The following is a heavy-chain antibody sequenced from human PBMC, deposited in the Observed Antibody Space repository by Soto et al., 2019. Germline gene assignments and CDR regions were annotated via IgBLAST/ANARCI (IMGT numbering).Heavy chain of an antibody. CDR2: IDASGNT. CDR1: VDSISTYY. D-gene: IGHD6-13*01. Sequence: PSETLSLTCTVSVDSISTYYWSWIRRPAGKGLEWIGRIDASGNTNYNPSLKSRVTMSADTSKKQFSLKLTSVTAADTAVYYCARYSNSWFQTEGMDVWGQGTTVTVSS. J-gene: IGHJ6*02. V-gene: IGHV4-4*07. CDR3: ARYSNSWFQTEGMDV.